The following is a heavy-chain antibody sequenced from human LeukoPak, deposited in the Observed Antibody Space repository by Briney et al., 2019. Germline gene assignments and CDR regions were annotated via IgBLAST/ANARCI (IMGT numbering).Heavy chain of an antibody. J-gene: IGHJ2*01. V-gene: IGHV3-23*01. CDR1: GFAFGNYA. CDR2: IDGRRT. Sequence: GGSLRLSCAASGFAFGNYAMSWVRQAPGKGLEWVSAIDGRRTYYEDSVKGRFTISRDNSKNTLYLQMNSLRAEDTAVYYCAREVKGCSVADLWGRGTLVTVSS. D-gene: IGHD5/OR15-5a*01. CDR3: AREVKGCSVADL.